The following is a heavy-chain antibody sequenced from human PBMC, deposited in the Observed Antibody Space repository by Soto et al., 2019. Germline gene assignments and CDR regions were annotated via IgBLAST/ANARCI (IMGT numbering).Heavy chain of an antibody. CDR3: ASYQVGSSWYDY. J-gene: IGHJ4*02. CDR2: INAGNGNT. D-gene: IGHD6-13*01. CDR1: GYTFTSYA. Sequence: QVQLVQSGAEVKKPGASVKVSCKASGYTFTSYAMHWVRQAPGQRLEWMGWINAGNGNTRYSQKFQDRVTITRDTSASTAYMELSSVRSEDTAVSYRASYQVGSSWYDYWGQGTLVTVSS. V-gene: IGHV1-3*01.